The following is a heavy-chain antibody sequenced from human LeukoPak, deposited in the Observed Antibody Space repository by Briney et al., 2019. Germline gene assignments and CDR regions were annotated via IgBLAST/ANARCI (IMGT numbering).Heavy chain of an antibody. CDR2: ISGSGGST. CDR1: GFTFSSYA. Sequence: GGSLRLSCAASGFTFSSYAMSWVRQAPGKGLEWVSAISGSGGSTYYADSVKGRFTISRDNSKNTLYLQMNSLRAEDTAVYYCAKDGRSFWSGDRAFDIWGQGPMVTVSS. J-gene: IGHJ3*02. CDR3: AKDGRSFWSGDRAFDI. D-gene: IGHD3-3*01. V-gene: IGHV3-23*01.